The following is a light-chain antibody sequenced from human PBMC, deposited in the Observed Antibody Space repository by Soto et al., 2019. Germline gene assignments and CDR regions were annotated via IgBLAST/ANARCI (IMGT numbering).Light chain of an antibody. CDR3: QRYSNSLPLT. Sequence: EIVLTQSPGTLSLSPGEGASLSCRASQSVRNNYLAWYQQTPGQAPRLLIYGASNRATGIPARFSGSGSGTDFTLTISRLESEDFAVYYCQRYSNSLPLTFGPGTRLEIK. J-gene: IGKJ2*01. V-gene: IGKV3-20*01. CDR2: GAS. CDR1: QSVRNNY.